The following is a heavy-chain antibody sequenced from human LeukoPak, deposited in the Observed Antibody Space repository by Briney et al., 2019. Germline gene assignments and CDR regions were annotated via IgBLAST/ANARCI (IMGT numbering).Heavy chain of an antibody. D-gene: IGHD4-23*01. J-gene: IGHJ4*01. CDR3: STGPRSLPY. Sequence: GGSLRLSCVVSGLSFSDSYMTWVRQTPGMGLESLAYISGMGHDIYYADSVKGRFTISRDNAKNSLYLQMNSLRPEDTALYYCSTGPRSLPYWGPGTLVTVSS. V-gene: IGHV3-11*01. CDR2: ISGMGHDI. CDR1: GLSFSDSY.